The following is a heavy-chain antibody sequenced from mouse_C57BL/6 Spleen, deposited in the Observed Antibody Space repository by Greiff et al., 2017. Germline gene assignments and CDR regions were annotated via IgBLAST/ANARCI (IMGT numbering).Heavy chain of an antibody. CDR3: ARYYDYDYYAMDY. D-gene: IGHD2-4*01. V-gene: IGHV1-39*01. Sequence: VQLQQSGPELVKPGASVKISCKASGYSFTDYNMNWVKQSHGKSLEWIGVINPNDGTTSYNQKFKGKATLTVDQSSSTAYMQLNSLTSEDSAVYYCARYYDYDYYAMDYWGQGTSVTVSS. J-gene: IGHJ4*01. CDR1: GYSFTDYN. CDR2: INPNDGTT.